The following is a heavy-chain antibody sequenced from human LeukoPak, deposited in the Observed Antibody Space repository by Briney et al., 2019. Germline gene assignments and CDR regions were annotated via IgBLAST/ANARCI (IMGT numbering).Heavy chain of an antibody. CDR2: INHSGST. CDR3: ARSEYYDSSGYY. Sequence: SETLSLTCAVYGVSFSGYYWSWIRQPPGKGLEWIGEINHSGSTNYNPSLKSRVTISVDTSKNQFSLKLSSVTAADTAVYYCARSEYYDSSGYYWGQGTLVTVSS. CDR1: GVSFSGYY. D-gene: IGHD3-22*01. J-gene: IGHJ1*01. V-gene: IGHV4-34*01.